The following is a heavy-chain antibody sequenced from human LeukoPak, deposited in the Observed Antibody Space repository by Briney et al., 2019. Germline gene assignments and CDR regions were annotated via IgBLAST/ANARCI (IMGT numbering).Heavy chain of an antibody. D-gene: IGHD6-6*01. CDR2: IYTSGST. CDR3: ARDQPPSSSPYYYYYYMDV. Sequence: SQTLSLTFTVSGGSISSGSYYWSWIRQPAGKGLEWIGRIYTSGSTNYNPSLKSRVTISVDTSKNQFSLKLSSVTAADTAVYYCARDQPPSSSPYYYYYYMDVWGKGTTVTVSS. J-gene: IGHJ6*03. CDR1: GGSISSGSYY. V-gene: IGHV4-61*02.